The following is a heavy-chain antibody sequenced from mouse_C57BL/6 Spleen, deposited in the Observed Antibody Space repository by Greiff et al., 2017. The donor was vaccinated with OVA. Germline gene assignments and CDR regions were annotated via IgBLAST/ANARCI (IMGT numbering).Heavy chain of an antibody. V-gene: IGHV10-1*01. Sequence: EVQLQQSGGGLVQPKGSLKLSCAASGFSFNTYAMNWVRQAPGKGLEWVARIRSKSNNYATYYADSVKDRFTISRDDSESMLYLQMNNLKTEDTAMYYCVRDGYDGYPYYAMDYWGQGTSVTVSS. CDR1: GFSFNTYA. CDR2: IRSKSNNYAT. J-gene: IGHJ4*01. D-gene: IGHD2-3*01. CDR3: VRDGYDGYPYYAMDY.